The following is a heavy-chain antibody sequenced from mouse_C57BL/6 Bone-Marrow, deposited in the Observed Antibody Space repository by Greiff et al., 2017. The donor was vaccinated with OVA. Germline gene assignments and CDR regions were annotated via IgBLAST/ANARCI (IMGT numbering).Heavy chain of an antibody. CDR3: TRRICSTYFAY. Sequence: EVMLVESGGGLVQPGGSMKLSCAASGFTFSDAWMDWVRQSPEKGLEWVAEIRNTANNHATYYAESVKGRFTISRDDSQSSVYLLMNSLTADDTGIYYCTRRICSTYFAYWGQGTTLTVSS. CDR2: IRNTANNHAT. D-gene: IGHD1-1*01. CDR1: GFTFSDAW. V-gene: IGHV6-6*01. J-gene: IGHJ2*01.